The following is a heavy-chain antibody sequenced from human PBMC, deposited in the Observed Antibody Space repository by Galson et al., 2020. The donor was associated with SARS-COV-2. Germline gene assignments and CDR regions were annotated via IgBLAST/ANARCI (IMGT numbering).Heavy chain of an antibody. Sequence: GGSLRLSCAVSGFTFKDFWMSWVRQAPGKGQEWVANIRGDGSEKNYVDSVKGRFSISRDNAVNSLYLQMNSLRTEDTAVYYCTREGWQGAYWGQGTRVTVSA. CDR2: IRGDGSEK. CDR3: TREGWQGAY. J-gene: IGHJ4*01. CDR1: GFTFKDFW. V-gene: IGHV3-7*01. D-gene: IGHD6-19*01.